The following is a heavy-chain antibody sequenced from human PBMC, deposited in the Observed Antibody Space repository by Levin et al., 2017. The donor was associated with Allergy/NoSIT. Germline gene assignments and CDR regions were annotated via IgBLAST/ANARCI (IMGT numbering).Heavy chain of an antibody. V-gene: IGHV3-48*02. D-gene: IGHD3-22*01. CDR1: GFTFSSYS. J-gene: IGHJ4*02. CDR3: ARDLYYYDSSGYLLPLGGFDY. Sequence: GGSLRLSCAASGFTFSSYSMNWVRQAPGKGLEWVSYISSSSSTIYYADSVKGRFTISRDNAKNSLYLQMNSLRDEDTAVYYCARDLYYYDSSGYLLPLGGFDYWGQGTLVTVSS. CDR2: ISSSSSTI.